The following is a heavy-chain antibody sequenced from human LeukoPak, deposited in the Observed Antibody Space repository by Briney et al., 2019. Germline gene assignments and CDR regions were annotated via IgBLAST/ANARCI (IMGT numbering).Heavy chain of an antibody. V-gene: IGHV4-59*08. CDR3: VLAPNSNWFDF. CDR1: GDDVSSFY. J-gene: IGHJ4*02. CDR2: IHYSGSS. D-gene: IGHD2-15*01. Sequence: PSETLSLTCSVSGDDVSSFYWNWIRQSPGRGLEWIGNIHYSGSSIYNPSLRSRITMSIDTSKRQFFLKSTSVTAADTAVYYCVLAPNSNWFDFWGQGTLVTVSS.